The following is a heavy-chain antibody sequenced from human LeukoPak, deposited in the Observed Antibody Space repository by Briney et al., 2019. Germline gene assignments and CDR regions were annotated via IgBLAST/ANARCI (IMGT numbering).Heavy chain of an antibody. D-gene: IGHD6-13*01. CDR2: IRYDGSNK. V-gene: IGHV3-30*02. CDR3: ARYSTSALDY. J-gene: IGHJ4*02. Sequence: GSLRLSCAASGFTFSSYAMSWVPKAPGKGLEWVAFIRYDGSNKYYADSVKGRFTISRDNSKNTLYLQMNSLRAEDTAVYYCARYSTSALDYWGQGTLVTVSS. CDR1: GFTFSSYA.